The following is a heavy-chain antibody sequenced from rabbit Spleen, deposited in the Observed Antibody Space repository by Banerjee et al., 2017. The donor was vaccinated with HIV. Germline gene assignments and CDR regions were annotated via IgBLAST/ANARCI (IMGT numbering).Heavy chain of an antibody. V-gene: IGHV1S45*01. J-gene: IGHJ4*01. CDR1: GFDFNDYYM. Sequence: QEQLVESGGGLVTPGGSLKLSCKASGFDFNDYYMSWVRQAPGKGLEWIGCINTSNYNSVYATWAKGRFTISKTAWTTVTLQMTSLTAADTATYFCARDLATVIGWNFNLWGPGPLVTVS. CDR2: INTSNYNS. CDR3: ARDLATVIGWNFNL. D-gene: IGHD1-1*01.